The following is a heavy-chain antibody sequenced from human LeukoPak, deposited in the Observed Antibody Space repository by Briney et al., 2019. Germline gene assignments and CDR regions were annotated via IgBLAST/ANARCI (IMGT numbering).Heavy chain of an antibody. CDR3: ARGFLSAHNWFDP. CDR2: IYPSDSDT. CDR1: GYSFTSYW. Sequence: GESLKISCKGSGYSFTSYWIGWVRQMPGKGLEWMGIIYPSDSDTRYSPSFQGQVTISADKSISTAYLQWSSLKASDTAMYYCARGFLSAHNWFDPWGQGTLVTVSS. J-gene: IGHJ5*02. D-gene: IGHD2/OR15-2a*01. V-gene: IGHV5-51*01.